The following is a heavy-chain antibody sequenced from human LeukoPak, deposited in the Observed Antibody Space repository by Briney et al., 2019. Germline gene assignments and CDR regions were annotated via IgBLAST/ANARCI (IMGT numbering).Heavy chain of an antibody. CDR3: AGGGGWLAHL. J-gene: IGHJ4*02. Sequence: GGSLRLSCAASGFTLSSYYMTWVRQAPGKGLEWVANIKQDDSEKFYLASVNGRFTISRDNAKNSLYPQMNSLRAEDTAEYYCAGGGGWLAHLWGQGTRVTVSS. CDR1: GFTLSSYY. D-gene: IGHD6-19*01. CDR2: IKQDDSEK. V-gene: IGHV3-7*01.